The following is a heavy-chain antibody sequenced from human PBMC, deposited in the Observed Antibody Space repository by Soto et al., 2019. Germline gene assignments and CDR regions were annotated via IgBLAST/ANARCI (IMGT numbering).Heavy chain of an antibody. CDR1: GFIFSNYA. D-gene: IGHD1-1*01. J-gene: IGHJ4*02. CDR3: TKGGIPRRYNIPKVDFDY. CDR2: ISGSGATT. V-gene: IGHV3-23*01. Sequence: LRLSCAASGFIFSNYAMSWVRQAPGKGLEWVSAISGSGATTYYPDSVKGRFTISRDNSKNTLYLQMNSLRAEDTAVYYCTKGGIPRRYNIPKVDFDYWGQGSLVTVSS.